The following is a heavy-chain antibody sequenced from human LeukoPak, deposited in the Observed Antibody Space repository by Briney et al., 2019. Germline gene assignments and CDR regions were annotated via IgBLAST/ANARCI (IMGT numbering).Heavy chain of an antibody. D-gene: IGHD4-17*01. Sequence: GGSLRLSCAASGFTFSSYEMNWVRQAPGKGLEWVSSISSSSSYIYYADSVKGRFTISRDNAKNSLYLQMNSLRAEDTAVYYCARGQTTVTTLPGYWGQGTLVTVSS. J-gene: IGHJ4*02. CDR2: ISSSSSYI. V-gene: IGHV3-21*01. CDR3: ARGQTTVTTLPGY. CDR1: GFTFSSYE.